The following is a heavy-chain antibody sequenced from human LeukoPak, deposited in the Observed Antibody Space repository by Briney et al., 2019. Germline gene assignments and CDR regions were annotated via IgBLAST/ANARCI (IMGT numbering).Heavy chain of an antibody. CDR2: IYYSGST. D-gene: IGHD4-11*01. J-gene: IGHJ4*02. Sequence: SETLSLTCTVSGGSIGSYYWSWIRQPPGKGLEWIGYIYYSGSTNYNPSLKSRVTISVDTSKNQFSLKLSSVTAADTAVYYCARGSNLVKWGQGTLVTVSS. CDR1: GGSIGSYY. V-gene: IGHV4-59*08. CDR3: ARGSNLVK.